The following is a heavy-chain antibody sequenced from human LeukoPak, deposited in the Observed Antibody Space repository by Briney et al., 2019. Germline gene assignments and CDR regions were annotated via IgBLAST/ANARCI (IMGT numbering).Heavy chain of an antibody. CDR1: GFTFSNAW. V-gene: IGHV3-15*01. CDR3: TTDSGGSYHNIFDY. CDR2: IKSKTDGGTT. Sequence: GGSLRLSCAASGFTFSNAWMSWVRQAPGRGLEWVGRIKSKTDGGTTDYAAPVKGRFTISRDDSKNTLHLQMNSLKTEDAAVYYCTTDSGGSYHNIFDYWGQGTLVTVSS. D-gene: IGHD1-26*01. J-gene: IGHJ4*02.